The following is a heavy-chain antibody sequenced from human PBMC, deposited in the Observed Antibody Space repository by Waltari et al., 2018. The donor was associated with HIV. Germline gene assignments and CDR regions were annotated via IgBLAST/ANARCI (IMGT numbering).Heavy chain of an antibody. CDR1: GGTFSRYA. CDR3: ARGSPGANGHFDY. V-gene: IGHV1-69*01. Sequence: QVQLVQSGTEVKKPGSSVKVSCKASGGTFSRYAISWVRQAPGQGLEWMGGIIPIFGTANYAQKFQGRVTITADESTSTAHMEVSSLRSEDTAVYYCARGSPGANGHFDYWGQGTLVTVSS. D-gene: IGHD1-26*01. CDR2: IIPIFGTA. J-gene: IGHJ4*02.